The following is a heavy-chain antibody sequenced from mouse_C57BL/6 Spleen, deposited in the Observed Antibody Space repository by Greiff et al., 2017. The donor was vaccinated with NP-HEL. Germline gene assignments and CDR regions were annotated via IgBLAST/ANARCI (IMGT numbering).Heavy chain of an antibody. V-gene: IGHV2-6-1*01. CDR2: IWSDGST. CDR3: ARHTLYSNYGYAMDY. Sequence: VHLVESGPGLVAPSQSLSITCTVSGFSLTSYGVHWVRQPPGKGLEWLVVIWSDGSTTYNSALKSRLSISKDNSKSQVFLKMNSLQTDDTAMYYCARHTLYSNYGYAMDYWGQGTSVTVSS. D-gene: IGHD2-5*01. CDR1: GFSLTSYG. J-gene: IGHJ4*01.